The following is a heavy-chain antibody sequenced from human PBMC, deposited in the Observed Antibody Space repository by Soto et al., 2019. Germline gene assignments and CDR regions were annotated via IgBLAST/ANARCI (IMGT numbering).Heavy chain of an antibody. V-gene: IGHV4-39*01. Sequence: SETLSLTCTVSGGSISSSSYYWGWIRQPPGKGLEWIGSIYYSGSTYYNPSLKSRVTISVDTSKNQFSLKLSSVTAADTAVYYCARHRRRLRWYDFDPWGQGTLVTVSS. D-gene: IGHD4-17*01. J-gene: IGHJ5*02. CDR1: GGSISSSSYY. CDR2: IYYSGST. CDR3: ARHRRRLRWYDFDP.